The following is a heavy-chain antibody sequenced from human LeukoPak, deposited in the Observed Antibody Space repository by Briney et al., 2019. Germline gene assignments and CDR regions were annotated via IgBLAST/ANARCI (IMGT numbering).Heavy chain of an antibody. Sequence: ASVKVSCKASGYTFTSYDINWVRQATGQGLEWMGWTNPNSGNTGYAQKFQGRVTMTRNTSISTAYMELSSLRSEDTAVYYCARGLEYYYDSSGFSDIWGQGTMVTVSS. CDR1: GYTFTSYD. V-gene: IGHV1-8*01. J-gene: IGHJ3*02. D-gene: IGHD3-22*01. CDR2: TNPNSGNT. CDR3: ARGLEYYYDSSGFSDI.